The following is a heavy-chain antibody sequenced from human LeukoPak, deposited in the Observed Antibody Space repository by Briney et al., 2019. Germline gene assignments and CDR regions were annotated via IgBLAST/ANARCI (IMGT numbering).Heavy chain of an antibody. D-gene: IGHD4-17*01. CDR1: GFTLSSYW. CDR2: INSDGSDT. CDR3: ARGGTTVTEDFDY. Sequence: PGGSLRLSCAASGFTLSSYWMHWVRQAPGKGLVWVSRINSDGSDTIYGDSVKGRFTISRDNAKNSLYLQMNSLRAEDTAVYYCARGGTTVTEDFDYWGQGTLVTVSS. J-gene: IGHJ4*02. V-gene: IGHV3-74*01.